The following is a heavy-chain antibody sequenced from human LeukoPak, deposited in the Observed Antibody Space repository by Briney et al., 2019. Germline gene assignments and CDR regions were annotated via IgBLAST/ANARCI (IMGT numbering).Heavy chain of an antibody. D-gene: IGHD1-26*01. CDR2: INPNSGGT. Sequence: ASVKVSCKASGYTFTGYYIHWVRRAPGQGLEWMGWINPNSGGTNYAQKFQGRVTMTRDTSISTAHMDLSRLRSDDTAVYYCARGSIVGATFDYFDYWGQGTLVTVSS. CDR3: ARGSIVGATFDYFDY. V-gene: IGHV1-2*02. J-gene: IGHJ4*02. CDR1: GYTFTGYY.